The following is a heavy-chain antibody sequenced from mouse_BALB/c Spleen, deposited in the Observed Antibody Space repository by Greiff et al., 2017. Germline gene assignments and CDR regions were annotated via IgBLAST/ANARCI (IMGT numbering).Heavy chain of an antibody. V-gene: IGHV1-7*01. CDR1: GYTFTSYW. CDR2: INPSTGYT. Sequence: VQLQQSGAELAKPGASVKMSCKASGYTFTSYWMHWVKQRPGQGLEWIGYINPSTGYTEYNQKFKDKATLTADESSSTAYMQLSSLTSEDSAVYYCARRYDAWFAYWGQGTLVTVSA. CDR3: ARRYDAWFAY. D-gene: IGHD2-3*01. J-gene: IGHJ3*01.